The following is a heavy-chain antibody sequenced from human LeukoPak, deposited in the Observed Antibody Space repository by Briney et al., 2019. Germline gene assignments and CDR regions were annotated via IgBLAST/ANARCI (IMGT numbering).Heavy chain of an antibody. CDR3: ARGAYYYDSSGYFTFHI. CDR2: SYARGST. Sequence: PSETLSLTCTVSGGSISSYYWSWIRQPPGKGLEWIGRSYARGSTNYNPSLKSRVTMSVDTSKNQFSLKLSSVTAADTAVYYCARGAYYYDSSGYFTFHIWGQGTMVTVSS. D-gene: IGHD3-22*01. CDR1: GGSISSYY. J-gene: IGHJ3*02. V-gene: IGHV4-4*07.